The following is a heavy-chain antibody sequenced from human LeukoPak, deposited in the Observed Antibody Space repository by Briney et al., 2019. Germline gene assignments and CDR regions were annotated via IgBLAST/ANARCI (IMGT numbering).Heavy chain of an antibody. CDR1: GFTFSSYG. Sequence: WGSLRLSCAASGFTFSSYGMHWVRQAPGKGLEWVAVISYDGSNKYYADSVKGRFTISGDNSKNTLYLQMNSLRAEDTAVYYCAKDTGLYYDSSGYIDYWGQGTLVTVSS. D-gene: IGHD3-22*01. CDR2: ISYDGSNK. J-gene: IGHJ4*02. CDR3: AKDTGLYYDSSGYIDY. V-gene: IGHV3-30*18.